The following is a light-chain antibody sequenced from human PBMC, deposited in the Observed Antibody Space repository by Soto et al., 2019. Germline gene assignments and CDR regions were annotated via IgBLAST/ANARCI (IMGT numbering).Light chain of an antibody. Sequence: QSALTQTASVSGSPGQSITISCSGTSSDVGDYNYVSWYQQHPGKAPKLLIYEVSNRPSGVSNRFSGSKSGNTASLTISGLQAEDEADYSCSSYRTSNSYVFGTGTKVTVL. J-gene: IGLJ1*01. V-gene: IGLV2-14*01. CDR3: SSYRTSNSYV. CDR1: SSDVGDYNY. CDR2: EVS.